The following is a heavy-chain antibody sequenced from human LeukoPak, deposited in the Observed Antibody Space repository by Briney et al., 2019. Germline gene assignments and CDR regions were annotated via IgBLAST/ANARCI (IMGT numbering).Heavy chain of an antibody. CDR3: AREIFYGSGSPKIDS. Sequence: HPGGSLRLSCAASGFTFTNYRMHWVRQVPGKGLVWVSVINSDGSTTNYADSVKGRFAISRDNAKNTLYLQMNSLRAEDTALYYCAREIFYGSGSPKIDSWGQGTLVTVSS. J-gene: IGHJ4*02. CDR1: GFTFTNYR. D-gene: IGHD3-10*01. V-gene: IGHV3-74*01. CDR2: INSDGSTT.